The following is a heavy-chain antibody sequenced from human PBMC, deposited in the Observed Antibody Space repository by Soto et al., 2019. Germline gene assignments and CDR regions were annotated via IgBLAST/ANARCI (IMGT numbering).Heavy chain of an antibody. D-gene: IGHD5-18*01. CDR1: GFTFSSYD. J-gene: IGHJ6*03. CDR3: ARDRGYSYGPNYYYYYMDV. V-gene: IGHV3-13*01. CDR2: IGTAGDT. Sequence: PGGSLRLSCAASGFTFSSYDMHWVRQATGKGLEWVSAIGTAGDTYYPGSVKGRSTISRENAKNSLYLQMNSLRAEDTAVYYCARDRGYSYGPNYYYYYMDVWGKGTTVTVSS.